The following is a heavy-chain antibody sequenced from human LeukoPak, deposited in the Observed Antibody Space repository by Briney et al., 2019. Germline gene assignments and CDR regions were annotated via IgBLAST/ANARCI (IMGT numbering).Heavy chain of an antibody. J-gene: IGHJ4*02. Sequence: ASVNLSCKASGYTFTSYGISWVRQAPGQGLDWMGWISSYNGNTNYAQKLQGRVTMTTDTSTSTAYMELRSLRSDDTAVYYCARDRYYDSSGYVPLGYWGQGTLVTVSS. CDR3: ARDRYYDSSGYVPLGY. V-gene: IGHV1-18*01. D-gene: IGHD3-22*01. CDR1: GYTFTSYG. CDR2: ISSYNGNT.